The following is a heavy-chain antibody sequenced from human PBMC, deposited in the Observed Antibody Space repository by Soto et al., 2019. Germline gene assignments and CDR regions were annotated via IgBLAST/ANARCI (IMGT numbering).Heavy chain of an antibody. CDR2: ISYDGSNK. CDR1: GFTFSSYA. J-gene: IGHJ4*02. V-gene: IGHV3-30-3*01. D-gene: IGHD2-21*02. Sequence: QVQLVESGGGVVQPGRSLRLSCAASGFTFSSYAMHRVRHAPGKGLEWVAVISYDGSNKYYADSVKGRFTISRDNSKNTLYLQMNILRAEDTAVYYCARDPVAYCGGDCRTSDYWGQGTLVTVSS. CDR3: ARDPVAYCGGDCRTSDY.